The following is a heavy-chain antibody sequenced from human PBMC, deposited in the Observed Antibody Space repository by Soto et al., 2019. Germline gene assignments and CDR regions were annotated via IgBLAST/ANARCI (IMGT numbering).Heavy chain of an antibody. CDR2: FNPNSGGA. J-gene: IGHJ4*02. V-gene: IGHV1-2*02. D-gene: IGHD2-21*01. CDR3: ARGRTIVSPGN. Sequence: QVQVVQSGAEVKKPGASVQVSCKASGYTFTGYQMHWVRQAPGQGLEWMGWFNPNSGGANYAQKFQGRVTMTGDTSISTAYMELNRLTSDDTAVYYCARGRTIVSPGNWGQGTLVSVSS. CDR1: GYTFTGYQ.